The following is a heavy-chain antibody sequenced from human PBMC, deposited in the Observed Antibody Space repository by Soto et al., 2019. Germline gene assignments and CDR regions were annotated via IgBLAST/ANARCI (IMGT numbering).Heavy chain of an antibody. D-gene: IGHD2-15*01. Sequence: EVQRVESGGGLVKPGGSLGLSCAASGFTFYNSWMNWLRQAPGKGLEWVGRIKRNSDGGRTDYAAPVKGRFTISRDDSENMLYLQMNSLKTEDTAVYYCTTGSVEGVWGQGTTVSVSS. CDR3: TTGSVEGV. V-gene: IGHV3-15*07. CDR2: IKRNSDGGRT. CDR1: GFTFYNSW. J-gene: IGHJ6*02.